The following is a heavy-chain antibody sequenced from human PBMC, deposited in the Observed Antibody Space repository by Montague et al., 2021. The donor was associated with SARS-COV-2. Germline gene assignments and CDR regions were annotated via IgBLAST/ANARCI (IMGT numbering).Heavy chain of an antibody. D-gene: IGHD3-10*01. CDR1: DGSIRSYY. Sequence: SETLSLTCTVSDGSIRSYYWNWMRQTPGKGLEWIGYMLDSGTANXNPSLRGRVTLMVDASRNQFSLELSSVTAADTAMYYCTRLPRGSGTWGYFDYWAQGTLVTVSS. CDR3: TRLPRGSGTWGYFDY. V-gene: IGHV4-59*08. J-gene: IGHJ4*02. CDR2: MLDSGTA.